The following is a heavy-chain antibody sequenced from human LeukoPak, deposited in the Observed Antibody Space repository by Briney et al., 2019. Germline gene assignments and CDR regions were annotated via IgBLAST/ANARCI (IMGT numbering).Heavy chain of an antibody. V-gene: IGHV3-7*04. D-gene: IGHD3-10*01. CDR3: AREYYYGSGSYYNGY. J-gene: IGHJ4*02. Sequence: PGGSLRLSCAASGFTFRNYWMSWVRQAPGKGLEWVANIKQDGSESYYVDSVKGRFTISRDNAKNSLYLQMNSLRAEDTAVYYCAREYYYGSGSYYNGYWGQGTLVTVSS. CDR2: IKQDGSES. CDR1: GFTFRNYW.